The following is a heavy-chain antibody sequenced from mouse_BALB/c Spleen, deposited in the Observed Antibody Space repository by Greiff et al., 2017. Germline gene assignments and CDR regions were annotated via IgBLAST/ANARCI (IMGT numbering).Heavy chain of an antibody. D-gene: IGHD2-14*01. CDR1: GFNIKDTY. J-gene: IGHJ1*01. V-gene: IGHV14-3*02. CDR3: ARSDGTNWYFDV. CDR2: IDPANGNT. Sequence: EVKLMESGAELVKPGASVKLSCTASGFNIKDTYMHWVKQRPEQGLEWIGRIDPANGNTKYDPKFQGKATITADTSSNTAYLQLSSLTSEDTAVYYCARSDGTNWYFDVWGAGTTVTVSS.